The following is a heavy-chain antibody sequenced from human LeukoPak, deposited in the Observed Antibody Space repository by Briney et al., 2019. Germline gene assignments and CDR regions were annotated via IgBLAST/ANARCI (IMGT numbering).Heavy chain of an antibody. J-gene: IGHJ4*02. CDR3: ARDPATYYYDSSGTTKDY. D-gene: IGHD3-22*01. Sequence: GGSPRLSCAASGFTFSSYSMNRVRRAPGKGLEWVSSISSSSSYIYYADSVKGRFTISRDNAKNSLYLQMNSLRAEDTAVYYCARDPATYYYDSSGTTKDYWGQGTLVTVSS. CDR2: ISSSSSYI. CDR1: GFTFSSYS. V-gene: IGHV3-21*01.